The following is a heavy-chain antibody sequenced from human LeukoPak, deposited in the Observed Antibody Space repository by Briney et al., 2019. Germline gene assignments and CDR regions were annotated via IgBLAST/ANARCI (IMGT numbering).Heavy chain of an antibody. CDR3: ARTGYSSGWWTSYYFDY. J-gene: IGHJ4*02. CDR2: INHSGST. Sequence: SETLSLTCAVYGGSFSGYYWSWLRQPPGKGLEWIGEINHSGSTNYNPSLKSRVTISVDTSKNQFSLKLSSVTAADTAVYYCARTGYSSGWWTSYYFDYWGQGTLVTVSS. D-gene: IGHD6-19*01. V-gene: IGHV4-34*01. CDR1: GGSFSGYY.